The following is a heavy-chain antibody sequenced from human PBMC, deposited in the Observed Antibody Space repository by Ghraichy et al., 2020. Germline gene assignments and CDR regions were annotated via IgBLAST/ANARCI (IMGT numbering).Heavy chain of an antibody. D-gene: IGHD4-17*01. J-gene: IGHJ6*02. CDR3: ARDNGLSLGVYYYNYGMDV. Sequence: GGSLRLSCAASGFTFSNYWMSWVRQAPGKGLEWVANINQDGSEKYYVDSMKGRFTISRDNAKNSLYLQMNSLRAEDTAVYYCARDNGLSLGVYYYNYGMDVWGQGTTVTVSS. CDR2: INQDGSEK. CDR1: GFTFSNYW. V-gene: IGHV3-7*01.